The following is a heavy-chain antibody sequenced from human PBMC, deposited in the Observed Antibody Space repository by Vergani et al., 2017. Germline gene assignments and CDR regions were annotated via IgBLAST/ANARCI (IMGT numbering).Heavy chain of an antibody. CDR1: GYTFTSYD. V-gene: IGHV1-8*01. CDR2: MNPNSGNT. Sequence: QVQLVQSGAEVKKPGASVKVSCKASGYTFTSYDINWVRQATGQGLEWMGWMNPNSGNTGYAQKFQGRVTMTRNTSISTAYMELSSLRSEDTAVYYCARSCFTLHCSSTSCYTRYYYYYMDVWGKGTTVTVSS. D-gene: IGHD2-2*02. J-gene: IGHJ6*03. CDR3: ARSCFTLHCSSTSCYTRYYYYYMDV.